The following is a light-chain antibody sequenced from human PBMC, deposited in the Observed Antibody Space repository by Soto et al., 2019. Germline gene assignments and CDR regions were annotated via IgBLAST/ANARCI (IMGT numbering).Light chain of an antibody. V-gene: IGKV1-12*01. CDR1: QGISSY. CDR3: QQANSFPKT. CDR2: AAS. J-gene: IGKJ1*01. Sequence: IQLTQSPSSLSASVGDRVTITCRESQGISSYLNWYRQKPGKAPKLLIYAASSLQSGVPSRFSGSGSGTDFTLTISSLQPEDFATYYCQQANSFPKTFGQGTKVDVK.